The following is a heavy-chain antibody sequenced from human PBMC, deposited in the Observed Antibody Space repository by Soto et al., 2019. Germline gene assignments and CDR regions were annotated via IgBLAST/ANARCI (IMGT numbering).Heavy chain of an antibody. Sequence: TSETLSLTCGVSGDSISRGGYSWTWIRQPPGKALEWIGNIYDSGSTSYNPSLKSRVTISVDTSKNHFSLKLTSVTAADTAVYFCARGSSSYYDYGMDVWGQGTTVTVSS. V-gene: IGHV4-30-2*01. CDR1: GDSISRGGYS. J-gene: IGHJ6*02. CDR3: ARGSSSYYDYGMDV. D-gene: IGHD6-6*01. CDR2: IYDSGST.